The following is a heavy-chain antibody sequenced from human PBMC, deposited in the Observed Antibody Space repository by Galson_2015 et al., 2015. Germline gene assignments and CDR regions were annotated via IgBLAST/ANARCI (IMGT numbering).Heavy chain of an antibody. CDR1: GFTFSDYY. CDR3: ASLVTNGWYFDL. D-gene: IGHD5-18*01. CDR2: ISGVGSTI. Sequence: FLRLSCAASGFTFSDYYMSWIRQAPGKGLEWVSYISGVGSTISYADSVKGRFTISRGNAKNSLYPQMNSLRAEDTAVYYCASLVTNGWYFDLWGRGTLVTVSS. J-gene: IGHJ2*01. V-gene: IGHV3-11*01.